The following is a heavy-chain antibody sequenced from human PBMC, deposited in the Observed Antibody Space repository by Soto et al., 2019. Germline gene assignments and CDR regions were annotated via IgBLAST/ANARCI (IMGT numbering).Heavy chain of an antibody. CDR3: ARDLAAYGDYAPVGY. Sequence: QVQLVQSGAEVKKPGASVKVSCKASGYTFTSYGISWVRQAPGQGLEGMGWISAYNGNTNYAQKLQGRVTMTTDTSTSTAYMELRSLRSDDTAVYYCARDLAAYGDYAPVGYWGQGTLLTVSS. J-gene: IGHJ4*02. CDR1: GYTFTSYG. CDR2: ISAYNGNT. V-gene: IGHV1-18*01. D-gene: IGHD4-17*01.